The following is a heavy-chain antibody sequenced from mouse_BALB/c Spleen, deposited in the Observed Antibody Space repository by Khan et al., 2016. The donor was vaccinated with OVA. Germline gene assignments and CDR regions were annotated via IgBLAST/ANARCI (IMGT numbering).Heavy chain of an antibody. J-gene: IGHJ1*01. CDR2: VWGDGTT. Sequence: QVQLKESGPGLVAPSQSLSITCTVSGFSLTSYAVSWVRQPPGKGLEWLGVVWGDGTTNYHSALRSRLSISKDNSKSQVFLKLNRRQTDDTATYYCAQFYYVGVSNWYFDVWGAGTPVTVSS. CDR3: AQFYYVGVSNWYFDV. CDR1: GFSLTSYA. V-gene: IGHV2-3*01. D-gene: IGHD1-1*01.